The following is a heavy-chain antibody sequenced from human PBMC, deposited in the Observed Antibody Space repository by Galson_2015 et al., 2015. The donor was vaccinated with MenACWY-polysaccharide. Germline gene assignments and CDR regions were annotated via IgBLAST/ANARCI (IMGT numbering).Heavy chain of an antibody. CDR2: ISPGSETA. V-gene: IGHV3-23*01. CDR3: VKGGWADN. CDR1: GFNFNILV. J-gene: IGHJ4*02. Sequence: SLRLSCAASGFNFNILVMTWVRQGPGKGLEWVSAISPGSETAYYSDSVKGRFTISRDNSKDTLHLQMDSLRAEDTAVYYCVKGGWADNWGQGTLVTVPS. D-gene: IGHD1-26*01.